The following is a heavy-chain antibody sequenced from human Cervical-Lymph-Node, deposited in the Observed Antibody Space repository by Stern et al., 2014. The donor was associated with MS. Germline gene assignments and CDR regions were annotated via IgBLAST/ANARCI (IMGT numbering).Heavy chain of an antibody. Sequence: VQLVESGGGLVQPGGSLRLSCAASGFTFSSHWMHWVRQAPGKGLGWVSRIYGDGSSTKYADSVKGRFTISRDNAKSTLYLQMNSLRAEDSAVYYCARDAGPAASGPLIDYWGRGTLVTVSS. CDR1: GFTFSSHW. J-gene: IGHJ4*02. CDR2: IYGDGSST. V-gene: IGHV3-74*03. CDR3: ARDAGPAASGPLIDY. D-gene: IGHD6-13*01.